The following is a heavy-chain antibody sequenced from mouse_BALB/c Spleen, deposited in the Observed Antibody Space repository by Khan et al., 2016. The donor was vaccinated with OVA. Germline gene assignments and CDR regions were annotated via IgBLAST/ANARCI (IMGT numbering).Heavy chain of an antibody. D-gene: IGHD2-13*01. CDR1: GYNFTSYT. CDR2: INPSSGYT. Sequence: QVQLQQSGAELARPGASVKMSCKASGYNFTSYTMHWVKQRPGQGLEWIGYINPSSGYTNYNQKFKDKATLTADKSSSTAYIQLSSLTSEDSAVYYCERVTYYAMDDWGQGTSVTVSS. V-gene: IGHV1-4*01. J-gene: IGHJ4*01. CDR3: ERVTYYAMDD.